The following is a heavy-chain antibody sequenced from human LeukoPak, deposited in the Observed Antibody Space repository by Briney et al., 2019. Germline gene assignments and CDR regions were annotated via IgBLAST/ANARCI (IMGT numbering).Heavy chain of an antibody. CDR2: IKHSGST. Sequence: SETLSLTCAVYGGSFSGYYWSWIRQPPGKGLEWIGEIKHSGSTNYNPSLKSRVTISVDTSKNQFSLKLSSVTAADTAVYYCARVPVSGYRPYYFDYWGQGTLVTVSS. CDR1: GGSFSGYY. J-gene: IGHJ4*02. D-gene: IGHD6-25*01. V-gene: IGHV4-34*01. CDR3: ARVPVSGYRPYYFDY.